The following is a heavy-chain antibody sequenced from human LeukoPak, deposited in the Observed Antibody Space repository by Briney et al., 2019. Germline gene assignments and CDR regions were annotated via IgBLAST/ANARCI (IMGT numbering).Heavy chain of an antibody. CDR1: GFTFSSYG. CDR2: IKQDGSEK. Sequence: GGSLRLSCAAAGFTFSSYGMHWVRQAPGKGLEWVANIKQDGSEKYYVDSVKGRFTISRDNAKNSLYLQMNSLRAEDTAVYYCADLLGGRDYWGQGTLVTVSS. CDR3: ADLLGGRDY. D-gene: IGHD7-27*01. J-gene: IGHJ4*02. V-gene: IGHV3-7*01.